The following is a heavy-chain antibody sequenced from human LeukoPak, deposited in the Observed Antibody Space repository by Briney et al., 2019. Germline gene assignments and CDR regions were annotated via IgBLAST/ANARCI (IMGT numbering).Heavy chain of an antibody. Sequence: SETLSLTCTVSGRSISSYYWSWIRQPPGKGLECIGYLYYSGSHNYNPSLKSRVTISVDTSKNQFSLKLSSVTAADTAVYYCAREPRGYCSSTSCSYGMAVWGQGTTVTVSS. CDR1: GRSISSYY. CDR3: AREPRGYCSSTSCSYGMAV. V-gene: IGHV4-59*12. J-gene: IGHJ6*01. CDR2: LYYSGSH. D-gene: IGHD2-2*01.